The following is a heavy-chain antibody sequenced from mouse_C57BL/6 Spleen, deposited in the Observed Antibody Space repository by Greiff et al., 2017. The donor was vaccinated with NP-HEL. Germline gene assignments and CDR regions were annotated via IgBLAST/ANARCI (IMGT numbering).Heavy chain of an antibody. CDR1: GYTFTDYY. CDR3: AREAILLWFAY. D-gene: IGHD3-2*02. V-gene: IGHV1-76*01. Sequence: QVQLQQSGAELVRPGASVKLSCKASGYTFTDYYINWVKQRPGQGLEWIARIYPGSGNTYYNEKFKGKATLTAEKSSSTAYMQLSSLTSEDSAVYFCAREAILLWFAYWGQGTLVTVSA. J-gene: IGHJ3*01. CDR2: IYPGSGNT.